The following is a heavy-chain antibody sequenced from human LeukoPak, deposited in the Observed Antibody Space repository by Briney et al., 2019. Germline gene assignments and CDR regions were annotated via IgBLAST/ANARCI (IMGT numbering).Heavy chain of an antibody. CDR3: ARGRVDIVVVVAATGWALDY. CDR1: GYTFSSYD. J-gene: IGHJ4*02. Sequence: ASVKVSCKASGYTFSSYDINWVRQATGQGLEWMGWMNPNSGNTGYAQKFQGRVTITRNTSISTAYMELSSLRSEDTAVYYCARGRVDIVVVVAATGWALDYWGQGTLVTVSS. CDR2: MNPNSGNT. D-gene: IGHD2-15*01. V-gene: IGHV1-8*03.